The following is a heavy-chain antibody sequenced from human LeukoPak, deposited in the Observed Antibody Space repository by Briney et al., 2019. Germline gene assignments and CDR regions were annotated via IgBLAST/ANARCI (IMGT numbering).Heavy chain of an antibody. J-gene: IGHJ5*02. CDR2: IFTSGST. D-gene: IGHD4/OR15-4a*01. CDR1: GGSITSDY. CDR3: SRGGANDL. Sequence: SETLSLTCTVVGGSITSDYWSWIRQPAGKGLEWIGRIFTSGSTAYNPSLKSRVTMSLDTSKNQFFLKLSSVTAADTAAYFCSRGGANDLWGQGTLVSVSS. V-gene: IGHV4-4*07.